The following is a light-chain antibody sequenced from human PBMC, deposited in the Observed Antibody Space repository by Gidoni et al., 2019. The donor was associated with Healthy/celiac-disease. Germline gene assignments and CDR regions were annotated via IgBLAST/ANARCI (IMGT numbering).Light chain of an antibody. J-gene: IGKJ1*01. Sequence: DIVMTQSPDPLAVSLGERATINCKSSQSVLYSSNNKNYLAWYQQKPGQPPKLLIYWASTRESGVPDRFSGSGSGTDFTLTIISLQAEDVAVYYCQQYYITWTFGQGTKVEIK. CDR1: QSVLYSSNNKNY. CDR2: WAS. CDR3: QQYYITWT. V-gene: IGKV4-1*01.